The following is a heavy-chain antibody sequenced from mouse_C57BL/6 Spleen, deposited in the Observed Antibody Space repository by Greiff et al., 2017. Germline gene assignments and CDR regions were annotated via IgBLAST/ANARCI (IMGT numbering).Heavy chain of an antibody. Sequence: QVQLKESGPGLVAPSQSLSITCTVSGFSLTSYGVSWVRQPPGKGLEWLGVIWGDGSTNYHSALISSLSISKDNSKSQVSFMLNRLHTVDTATYACARGDYSNLCYFDYWGQGTTLTVSS. V-gene: IGHV2-3*01. CDR3: ARGDYSNLCYFDY. CDR2: IWGDGST. D-gene: IGHD2-5*01. CDR1: GFSLTSYG. J-gene: IGHJ2*01.